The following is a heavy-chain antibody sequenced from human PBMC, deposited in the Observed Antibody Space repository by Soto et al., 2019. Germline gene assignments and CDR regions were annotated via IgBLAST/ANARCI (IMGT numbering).Heavy chain of an antibody. CDR2: ISASGGST. CDR3: ATGYYGSGSYLVH. J-gene: IGHJ4*02. V-gene: IGHV3-23*01. CDR1: GSTLSRYA. Sequence: PGGSLRLSCAASGSTLSRYAMNWVRQAPGKGLEWVSGISASGGSTYYADFVKGRITISRDNPKSTLYLQMNSLKTEDTAVYYCATGYYGSGSYLVHWGQGTPVTVSS. D-gene: IGHD3-10*01.